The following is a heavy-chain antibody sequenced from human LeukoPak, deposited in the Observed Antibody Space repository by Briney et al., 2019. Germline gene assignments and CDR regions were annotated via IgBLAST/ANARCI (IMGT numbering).Heavy chain of an antibody. Sequence: PGGSLRLSCEASGFIFSNYGMHWVRQAPGRGLEWVGFIRYDGSNEYYAESVKGRLTISRDNSKKTLYLQMDSLIPEDTAIYYCAKMQGMAASGDVPYWGQGTLVTVSS. J-gene: IGHJ4*02. D-gene: IGHD6-13*01. CDR1: GFIFSNYG. CDR2: IRYDGSNE. CDR3: AKMQGMAASGDVPY. V-gene: IGHV3-30*02.